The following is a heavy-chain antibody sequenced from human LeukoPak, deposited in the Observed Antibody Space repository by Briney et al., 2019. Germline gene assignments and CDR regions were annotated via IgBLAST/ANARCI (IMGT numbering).Heavy chain of an antibody. V-gene: IGHV5-51*01. D-gene: IGHD3-22*01. Sequence: GESLKISCKGSGYSFTSSWIGWVRQMPGKGLEWMGIIYPGDSDTRYSPSFQGQATISADKSISTAYLQWSSLKASDTAMYYCARPGSYYDSSGFNAFDMWGQGTMVTVSS. CDR1: GYSFTSSW. CDR2: IYPGDSDT. CDR3: ARPGSYYDSSGFNAFDM. J-gene: IGHJ3*02.